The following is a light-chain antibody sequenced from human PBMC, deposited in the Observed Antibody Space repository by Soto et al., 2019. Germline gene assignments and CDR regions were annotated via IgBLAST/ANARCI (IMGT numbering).Light chain of an antibody. CDR1: QSISNW. V-gene: IGKV1-5*03. J-gene: IGKJ2*01. CDR2: KAS. CDR3: QQYNSYPYT. Sequence: DIPMTQSPSTLSASVGDRVTITCRASQSISNWLAWYQQKPGKAPKLLIYKASSLESGVPSRLSGSGSGTEFTLTISSLQPDDFATYYCQQYNSYPYTFGQGTKLEIK.